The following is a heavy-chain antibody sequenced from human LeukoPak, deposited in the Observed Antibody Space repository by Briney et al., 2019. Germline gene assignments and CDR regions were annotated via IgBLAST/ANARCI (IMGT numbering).Heavy chain of an antibody. D-gene: IGHD3-22*01. CDR1: GFTFSSYW. CDR2: INTDGSGT. Sequence: GGSLRLSCAASGFTFSSYWMHWVRQAPGKGLVWVSYINTDGSGTSYADSVKGRFTISRDNAKNTLYLQMNSLRAEDTAVYYCATFPTVTVIVGVVFDYWGQGTLVTVSS. V-gene: IGHV3-74*01. CDR3: ATFPTVTVIVGVVFDY. J-gene: IGHJ4*02.